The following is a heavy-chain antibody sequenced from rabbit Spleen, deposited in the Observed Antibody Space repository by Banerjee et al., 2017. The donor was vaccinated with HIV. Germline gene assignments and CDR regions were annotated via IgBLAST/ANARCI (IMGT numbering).Heavy chain of an antibody. CDR3: ARDTGSSFSSYGMDL. CDR1: GVSFSGNSY. V-gene: IGHV1S40*01. Sequence: QSLEESGGDLVKPGASLTLTCIASGVSFSGNSYMCWVRQAPGKGLEWIVCIDTGSSGFTYFASWAKGRFTISKTSSTTVILQMTSLTAADTATYFCARDTGSSFSSYGMDLWGPGTLVTVS. D-gene: IGHD8-1*01. CDR2: IDTGSSGFT. J-gene: IGHJ6*01.